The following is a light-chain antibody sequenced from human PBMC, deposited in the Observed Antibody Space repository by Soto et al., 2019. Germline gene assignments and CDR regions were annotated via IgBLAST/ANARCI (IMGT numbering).Light chain of an antibody. V-gene: IGKV3-11*01. CDR2: DAS. Sequence: EIVLTQSPATLSLSPGERATLSCRASQSVSNHLAWYQQKPGQAPRLLIYDASNRATGIPARFSGSGSGTDFTLTISSLEPEDFAVYYCQQRSDWPRTFGQGTKVEIK. CDR3: QQRSDWPRT. CDR1: QSVSNH. J-gene: IGKJ1*01.